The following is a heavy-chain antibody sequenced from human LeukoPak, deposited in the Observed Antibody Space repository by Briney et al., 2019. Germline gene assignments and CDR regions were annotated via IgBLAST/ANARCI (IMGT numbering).Heavy chain of an antibody. Sequence: SETLTLTCTVSGGSIISSSYYWGWIRQPPGKGLEWIVSFYYSGSTYYNPSLKSRVTISVDTSKNQFSLKLSSVTAADTAVYYCARRLAAAASPYYYDSSGGFDYWGQGTLVTVSS. D-gene: IGHD3-22*01. V-gene: IGHV4-39*07. CDR3: ARRLAAAASPYYYDSSGGFDY. CDR2: FYYSGST. CDR1: GGSIISSSYY. J-gene: IGHJ4*02.